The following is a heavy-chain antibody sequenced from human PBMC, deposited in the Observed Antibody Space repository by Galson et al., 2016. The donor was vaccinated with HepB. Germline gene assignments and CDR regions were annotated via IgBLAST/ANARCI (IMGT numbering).Heavy chain of an antibody. D-gene: IGHD3-22*01. V-gene: IGHV4-31*03. Sequence: LSLTCTVSGGSISSLGHYWTWIRQNPEKGLQWIGYMYYSGNAHYNPSLKSRVIISIDTSKNQFSLKLSSVTAADTAVYFCARSNYHDTSRAFDIWGKGTVITVSS. CDR3: ARSNYHDTSRAFDI. CDR1: GGSISSLGHY. J-gene: IGHJ3*02. CDR2: MYYSGNA.